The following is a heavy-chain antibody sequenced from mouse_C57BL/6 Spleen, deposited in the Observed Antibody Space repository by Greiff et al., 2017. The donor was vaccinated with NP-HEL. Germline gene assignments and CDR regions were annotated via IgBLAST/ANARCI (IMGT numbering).Heavy chain of an antibody. CDR3: ARDTTVNDFDY. CDR1: GYTFTSYW. V-gene: IGHV1-52*01. CDR2: IDPSDSET. J-gene: IGHJ2*01. D-gene: IGHD1-1*01. Sequence: QVQLKQPGAELVRPGSSVKLSCKASGYTFTSYWMHWVKQRPIQGLEWIGNIDPSDSETHYNQKFKDKATLTVDKSSSTAYMQLSSLTSEDSAVYYCARDTTVNDFDYWGQGTTLTVSS.